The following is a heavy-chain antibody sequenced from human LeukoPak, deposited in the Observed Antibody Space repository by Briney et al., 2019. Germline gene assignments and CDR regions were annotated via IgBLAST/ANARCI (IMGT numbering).Heavy chain of an antibody. Sequence: GRSLRLSCAASGFTFSSYAMHWVRQAPGKGLEWVAVISYDGSNKYYADSVKGRFTISRDNSKNTLYLQMNSLRAEDTAVYYCAASTVTTHYYMDVWGKGTTVTISS. V-gene: IGHV3-30*04. CDR3: AASTVTTHYYMDV. CDR1: GFTFSSYA. J-gene: IGHJ6*03. CDR2: ISYDGSNK. D-gene: IGHD4-17*01.